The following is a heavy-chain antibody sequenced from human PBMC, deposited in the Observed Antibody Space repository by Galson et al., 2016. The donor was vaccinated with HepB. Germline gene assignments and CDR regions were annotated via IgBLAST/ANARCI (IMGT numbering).Heavy chain of an antibody. Sequence: SVKVSCKASGYSFNDHGIHWLRQAPGQRLEWMGWISAANDYTKFSQKLQGRLSITRDTPATTVYMELTSLRPEDTAVYYCARDREAYYDIMTEHNWFDPWGQGTQVSVSS. D-gene: IGHD3-9*01. V-gene: IGHV1-3*01. CDR3: ARDREAYYDIMTEHNWFDP. CDR2: ISAANDYT. CDR1: GYSFNDHG. J-gene: IGHJ5*02.